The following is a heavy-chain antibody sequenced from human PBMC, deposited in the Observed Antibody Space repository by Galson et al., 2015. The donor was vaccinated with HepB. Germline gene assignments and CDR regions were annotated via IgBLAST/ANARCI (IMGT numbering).Heavy chain of an antibody. Sequence: SVKVSCKASGYTFTGYYMHWVRQVPGQGLEWMGWINPNSGGTNYAQKFQGRVTMTRDTSISTAYMELSRLRSDDTAVYYCASGSDFRVYYYYMDVWGKGTTVTVSS. V-gene: IGHV1-2*02. J-gene: IGHJ6*03. D-gene: IGHD3-3*01. CDR1: GYTFTGYY. CDR2: INPNSGGT. CDR3: ASGSDFRVYYYYMDV.